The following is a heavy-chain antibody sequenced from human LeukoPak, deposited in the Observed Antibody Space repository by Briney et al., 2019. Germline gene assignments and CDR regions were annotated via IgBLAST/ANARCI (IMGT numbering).Heavy chain of an antibody. CDR2: IRYDGSNK. J-gene: IGHJ4*02. CDR1: GFTFSSYG. V-gene: IGHV3-30*02. D-gene: IGHD6-19*01. CDR3: ARDHGGHGSGCPGRY. Sequence: GSLRLSCAASGFTFSSYGMHWVRQAPGKGLEWVAFIRYDGSNKYYADSVKGRFTISRDNSKNTLYLQMNSLRAEDTAVYYCARDHGGHGSGCPGRYWGQGTLVTVSS.